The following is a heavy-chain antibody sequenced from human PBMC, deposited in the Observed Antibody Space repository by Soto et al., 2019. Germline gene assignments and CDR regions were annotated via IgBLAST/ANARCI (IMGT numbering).Heavy chain of an antibody. Sequence: EVQLLESGGGLVQPGGSLRLSCAASGFTFSSYAMSWVRQAPGKGLEWVSAISGSGGSTYYADSVKGRFTISRDNYKNPLYLQMNSLRAEDTVLYYWAKDRTGGWEVARKDYFDYWGQGTLVTVSS. CDR2: ISGSGGST. CDR1: GFTFSSYA. D-gene: IGHD1-26*01. CDR3: AKDRTGGWEVARKDYFDY. V-gene: IGHV3-23*01. J-gene: IGHJ4*02.